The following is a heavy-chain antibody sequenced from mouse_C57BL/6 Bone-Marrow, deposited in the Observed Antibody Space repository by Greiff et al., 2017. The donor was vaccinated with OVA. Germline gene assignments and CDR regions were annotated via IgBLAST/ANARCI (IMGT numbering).Heavy chain of an antibody. D-gene: IGHD4-1*01. CDR1: GFTFSSYA. CDR3: ARPGTNYFDY. Sequence: DVHLVESGGGLVKPGGSLKLSCAASGFTFSSYAMSWVRQTPEKRLEWVATISDGGSYTYYPDNVKGRFTISRDNAKNNLYLQMSHLKSEDTAMYYCARPGTNYFDYWGQGTTLTVSS. V-gene: IGHV5-4*01. CDR2: ISDGGSYT. J-gene: IGHJ2*01.